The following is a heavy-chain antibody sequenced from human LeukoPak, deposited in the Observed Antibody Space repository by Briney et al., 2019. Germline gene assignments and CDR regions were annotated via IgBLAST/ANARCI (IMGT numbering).Heavy chain of an antibody. Sequence: ASVTVSCKASGYTFTSYAMHWVRQAPGQRLEWMGWINAGNGNTKYSQEFQGRVTITRDTSASTAYMELSSLRSEDMAVYYCARDTYYYDSSGYYHLEYYFDYWGQGTLVTVSS. D-gene: IGHD3-22*01. CDR1: GYTFTSYA. CDR3: ARDTYYYDSSGYYHLEYYFDY. CDR2: INAGNGNT. J-gene: IGHJ4*02. V-gene: IGHV1-3*03.